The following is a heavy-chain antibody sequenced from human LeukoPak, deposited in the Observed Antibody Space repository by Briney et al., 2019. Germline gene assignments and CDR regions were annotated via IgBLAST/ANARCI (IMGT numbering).Heavy chain of an antibody. V-gene: IGHV3-74*01. CDR2: IKGDGSHT. D-gene: IGHD3-9*01. Sequence: GGSLRLSCAASGFTFSIYWMHWVRQAPGKGLVWVSRIKGDGSHTIYADSVKGRFTISRDNAKNTLYLQMKSLRAEDTAVYYCVRDWDHFDFDSWGLGTLVTVSS. J-gene: IGHJ5*01. CDR3: VRDWDHFDFDS. CDR1: GFTFSIYW.